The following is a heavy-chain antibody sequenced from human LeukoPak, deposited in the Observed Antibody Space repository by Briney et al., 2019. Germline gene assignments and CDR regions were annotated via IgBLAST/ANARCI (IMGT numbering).Heavy chain of an antibody. V-gene: IGHV4-59*01. Sequence: PSETLSLTCTVSGGSISRYYWGWIRQPPGKGLEWIGYIYYSGSTNYNPSLKSRVTISVYTSKNQFSLKLNSVTAADTAVYYCAKDLYSSGFTQFDYWGQGTLVTVSS. CDR1: GGSISRYY. CDR3: AKDLYSSGFTQFDY. D-gene: IGHD6-19*01. J-gene: IGHJ4*02. CDR2: IYYSGST.